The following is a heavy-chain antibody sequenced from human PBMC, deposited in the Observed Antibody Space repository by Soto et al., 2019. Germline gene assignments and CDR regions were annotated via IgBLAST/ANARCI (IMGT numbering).Heavy chain of an antibody. Sequence: EVQLVESGGGLVQPGGSLRLSCAASGLTVSSNYMSWVRQAPGKGLERVSVIYSGGSTYYADSVKGRFTISRDNSKNTMYLQMNSLRAEDTAVYYCAGDFYYYGSGTMGGYFDYWGQGTLVTVYS. CDR2: IYSGGST. CDR3: AGDFYYYGSGTMGGYFDY. J-gene: IGHJ4*02. D-gene: IGHD3-10*01. V-gene: IGHV3-66*01. CDR1: GLTVSSNY.